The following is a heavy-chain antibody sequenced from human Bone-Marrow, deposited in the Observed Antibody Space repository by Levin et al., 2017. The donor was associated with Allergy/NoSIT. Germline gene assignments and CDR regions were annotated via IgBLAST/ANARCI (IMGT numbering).Heavy chain of an antibody. Sequence: GGSLRLSCKASGYSFSIYGISWVRQAPGQGLEWMGWISAHNGNTNYAEKVQGRVTMTTDTSTSTAYMELRSLRSDDTAVYYCARAGAAVTRFFDYWGQGTLVTVSS. D-gene: IGHD4-17*01. CDR3: ARAGAAVTRFFDY. CDR2: ISAHNGNT. V-gene: IGHV1-18*01. J-gene: IGHJ4*02. CDR1: GYSFSIYG.